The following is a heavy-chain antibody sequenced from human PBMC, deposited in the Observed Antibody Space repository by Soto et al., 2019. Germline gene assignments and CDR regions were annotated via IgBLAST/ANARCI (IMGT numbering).Heavy chain of an antibody. CDR1: GGSISTDC. J-gene: IGHJ4*02. V-gene: IGHV4-59*01. CDR3: ARFLNLHYFDS. Sequence: PSETLSLTCSVSGGSISTDCWSWIRQPPGKGLESIGFISNSGTTVYNPSLKSRVSISVDTSKNQFSLKLTSVTAADTAVYYCARFLNLHYFDSWCQGTLVTVSS. CDR2: ISNSGTT.